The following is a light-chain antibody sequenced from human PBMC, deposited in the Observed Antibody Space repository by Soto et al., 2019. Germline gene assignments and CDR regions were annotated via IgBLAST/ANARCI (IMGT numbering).Light chain of an antibody. CDR2: DAS. V-gene: IGKV1-5*01. Sequence: DIQMTQSPSTLSASVGDRVTITCRASQSISSWLAWYQQKPGKAPKLLIYDASSLESGVPSRFSGSGSGTEFTLPISSLQPDDFATYYCQQYNSYPYTFGQGTKREIK. CDR1: QSISSW. CDR3: QQYNSYPYT. J-gene: IGKJ2*01.